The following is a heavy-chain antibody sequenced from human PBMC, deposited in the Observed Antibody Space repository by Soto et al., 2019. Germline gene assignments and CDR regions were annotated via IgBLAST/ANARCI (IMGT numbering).Heavy chain of an antibody. D-gene: IGHD1-26*01. J-gene: IGHJ3*01. CDR3: ARASGVVGASYAFDV. V-gene: IGHV1-69*02. CDR2: SIPMLAIA. CDR1: GGTFSRYT. Sequence: SVKVSCKAPGGTFSRYTISWVRQAPGQGLEWMGRSIPMLAIANYAQKFQGRVTITADKSTTTAYMELTGLTSEDTAVYYCARASGVVGASYAFDVWGQGTVVTVS.